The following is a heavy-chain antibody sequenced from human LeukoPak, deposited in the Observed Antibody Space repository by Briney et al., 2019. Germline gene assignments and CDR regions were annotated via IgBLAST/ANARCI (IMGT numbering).Heavy chain of an antibody. CDR1: GFTFNNYN. D-gene: IGHD3-10*01. Sequence: GGSLRLSCAASGFTFNNYNMNWVRQPPGKGLQWVSYISSSSNIIYYADSVKGRFTISRDNAKNSLFLQMNSLRAEDTAVYYCARDFAREFTIDYWGQGTLVTVSS. V-gene: IGHV3-48*01. J-gene: IGHJ4*02. CDR2: ISSSSNII. CDR3: ARDFAREFTIDY.